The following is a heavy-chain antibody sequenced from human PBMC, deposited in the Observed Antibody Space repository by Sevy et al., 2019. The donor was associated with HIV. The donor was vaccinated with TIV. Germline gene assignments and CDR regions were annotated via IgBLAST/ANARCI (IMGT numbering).Heavy chain of an antibody. CDR1: GFTLDDYA. CDR3: AKDRSIVGATIGSAFDI. J-gene: IGHJ3*02. D-gene: IGHD1-26*01. Sequence: GGSLRLSCAASGFTLDDYAMHWVRQAPGKGLEWVSGISWNSGSIGYADSVKGRFTISRDNAKNSLYLQMNSLRAEDTALYYCAKDRSIVGATIGSAFDIWGQGSMVTVSS. V-gene: IGHV3-9*01. CDR2: ISWNSGSI.